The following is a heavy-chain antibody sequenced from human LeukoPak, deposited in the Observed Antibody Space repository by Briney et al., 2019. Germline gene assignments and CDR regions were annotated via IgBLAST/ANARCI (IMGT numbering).Heavy chain of an antibody. CDR3: AKGFVVVPAATLDAFDI. CDR2: ISGSGGST. V-gene: IGHV3-23*01. J-gene: IGHJ3*02. CDR1: GFTFSSYG. Sequence: GGSLRLSCAASGFTFSSYGMHWVRQAPGKGLEWVSAISGSGGSTYYADSVKGRFTISRDNSKNTLYLQMNSLRAEDTAVYYCAKGFVVVPAATLDAFDIWGQGTMVTVSS. D-gene: IGHD2-2*01.